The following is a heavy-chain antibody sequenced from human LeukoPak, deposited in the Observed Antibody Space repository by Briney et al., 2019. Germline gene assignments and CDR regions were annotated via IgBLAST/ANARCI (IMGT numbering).Heavy chain of an antibody. J-gene: IGHJ4*02. CDR3: ARELQSSGFFDC. CDR2: ISGSDGKT. Sequence: GGSLRLSCVASGFTFSRYAMSWVRQAPGKGLEWVSAISGSDGKTYYADSVKGRFTISRDNSKNTLYLQMNSLRAEDTAVYYCARELQSSGFFDCWGQGTLVTVSS. CDR1: GFTFSRYA. D-gene: IGHD6-19*01. V-gene: IGHV3-23*01.